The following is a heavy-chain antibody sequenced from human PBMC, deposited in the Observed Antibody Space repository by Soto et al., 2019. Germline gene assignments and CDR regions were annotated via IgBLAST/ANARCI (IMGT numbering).Heavy chain of an antibody. V-gene: IGHV4-34*01. CDR1: GGSSRSGDYY. J-gene: IGHJ4*02. Sequence: SETLSLTCTVSGGSSRSGDYYWSWIRQPPGKGLEWIGEINHSGSTNYNPSLKSRVTISVDTSKNQFSLKLSSVTAADTAVYYCARVFSMVRGVIISPPAGFDYWGQGTLVTVSS. CDR3: ARVFSMVRGVIISPPAGFDY. D-gene: IGHD3-10*01. CDR2: INHSGST.